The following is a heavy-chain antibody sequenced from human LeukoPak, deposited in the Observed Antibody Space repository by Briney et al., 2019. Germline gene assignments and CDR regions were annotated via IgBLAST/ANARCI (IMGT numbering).Heavy chain of an antibody. CDR2: INPNSGVT. D-gene: IGHD3-22*01. Sequence: GASVKVSCKASGYTFTDYYMHWVRQAPGQGLEWMGWINPNSGVTNYAQKFQGRVTMTRDTSINTAYMELSRLRSDDTAVYYCARATSYYDNDAFDIWGQGTMVTVSS. CDR3: ARATSYYDNDAFDI. J-gene: IGHJ3*02. CDR1: GYTFTDYY. V-gene: IGHV1-2*02.